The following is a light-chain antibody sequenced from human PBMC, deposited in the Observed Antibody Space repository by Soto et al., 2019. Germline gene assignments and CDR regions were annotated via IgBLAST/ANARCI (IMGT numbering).Light chain of an antibody. CDR3: QQYNSSPWT. V-gene: IGKV1-5*03. CDR2: KAS. Sequence: DLPMTQAPSTLSASVGDRVTITCRASQSISSWLAWYQQKPGKAPKLLISKASTLESGVPSGFSGSGSGTEFTLTINSLQPDDFATYYCQQYNSSPWTFGLGTKVEIK. J-gene: IGKJ1*01. CDR1: QSISSW.